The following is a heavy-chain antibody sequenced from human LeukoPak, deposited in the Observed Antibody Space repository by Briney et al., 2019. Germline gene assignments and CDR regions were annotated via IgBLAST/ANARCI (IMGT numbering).Heavy chain of an antibody. Sequence: SETLSLTCTVSGGSISSGGYYWSWIRQHPGEGLEWIGYIYYSGTTYYNPSLKSRLTISGDTSKNQFSLKLSSVTAADTAVYYCARGGYYFYYGMDVWGQGTTVTVSS. J-gene: IGHJ6*02. CDR1: GGSISSGGYY. CDR2: IYYSGTT. V-gene: IGHV4-31*03. CDR3: ARGGYYFYYGMDV.